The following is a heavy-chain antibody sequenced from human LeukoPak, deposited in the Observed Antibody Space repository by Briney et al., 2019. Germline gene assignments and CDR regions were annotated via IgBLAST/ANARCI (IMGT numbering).Heavy chain of an antibody. CDR2: ISYDGSNK. V-gene: IGHV3-30-3*01. D-gene: IGHD6-19*01. J-gene: IGHJ4*02. CDR1: GFTFSSYA. Sequence: PGGSLRLSCAASGFTFSSYAMHWVRQAPGKGLEWVAVISYDGSNKYYADSVKGRFTISRDNSKNTLYLQMNSLRVEDTAVYYCARVLGSRAQWDYWGQGTLVTVSS. CDR3: ARVLGSRAQWDY.